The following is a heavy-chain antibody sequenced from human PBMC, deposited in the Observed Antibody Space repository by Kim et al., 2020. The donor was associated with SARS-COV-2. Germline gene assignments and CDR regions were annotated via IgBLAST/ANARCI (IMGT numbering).Heavy chain of an antibody. V-gene: IGHV3-11*01. CDR3: ARDLDRDGYLFDY. Sequence: YADAVKGRLTISRDNAKHSLYLQRNSLRAEDTAVYYCARDLDRDGYLFDYWGQGTLVTVSS. D-gene: IGHD5-12*01. J-gene: IGHJ4*02.